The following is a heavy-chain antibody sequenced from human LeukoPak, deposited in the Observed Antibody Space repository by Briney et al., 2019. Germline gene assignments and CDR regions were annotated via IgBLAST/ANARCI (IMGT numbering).Heavy chain of an antibody. CDR1: GYTFTGYY. CDR2: INPNSGGT. V-gene: IGHV1-2*02. Sequence: ASVKVSCKASGYTFTGYYMHWVRQAPGQGLEWMGWINPNSGGTHYAQKFQGRVTMTRDTSISTAYMELSRLRSDDTAVYYCARVRSGSLVFDYWGQGTLVTVSS. J-gene: IGHJ4*02. CDR3: ARVRSGSLVFDY. D-gene: IGHD1-26*01.